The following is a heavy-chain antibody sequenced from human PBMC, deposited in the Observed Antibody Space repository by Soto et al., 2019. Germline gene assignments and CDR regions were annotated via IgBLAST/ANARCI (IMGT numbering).Heavy chain of an antibody. CDR3: ARRRATGAFDI. V-gene: IGHV4-39*01. D-gene: IGHD3-10*01. J-gene: IGHJ3*02. CDR2: IYYSGST. Sequence: PSETLSLTCTVSGGSISSSSDYWGWIRQPPGKGLEWIGSIYYSGSTYYNPSLKSRVTISVDTSKNQFSLKLSSVTAADTAVYYCARRRATGAFDIWGQGTMVTVSS. CDR1: GGSISSSSDY.